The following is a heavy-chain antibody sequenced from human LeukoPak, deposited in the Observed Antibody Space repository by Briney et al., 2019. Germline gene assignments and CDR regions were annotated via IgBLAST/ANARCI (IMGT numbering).Heavy chain of an antibody. Sequence: PGGSLRLSCAASGFTFSSYEMNWVRQAPGKGLEWVSYISSSGSTIYYADSVKGRFTISRDNAKNTVYLQMNSLRPEDTAVYYCVRDRDWAFDYWGQGSLVTVSS. V-gene: IGHV3-48*03. CDR1: GFTFSSYE. CDR3: VRDRDWAFDY. CDR2: ISSSGSTI. J-gene: IGHJ4*02. D-gene: IGHD2-21*02.